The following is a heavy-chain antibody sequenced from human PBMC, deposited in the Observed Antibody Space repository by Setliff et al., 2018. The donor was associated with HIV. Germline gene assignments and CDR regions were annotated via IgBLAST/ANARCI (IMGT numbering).Heavy chain of an antibody. D-gene: IGHD2-21*01. CDR1: RNTFNTYW. V-gene: IGHV5-51*01. CDR3: ARPRGGDHHFDF. Sequence: PGESLKISCKGSRNTFNTYWIGWVRQMPGKGLEFMGIIYPEDSETKYSPSFQGQVTISADKSISTAYLQWSSLRALDTAMYYCARPRGGDHHFDFWGEGTLVTVSS. J-gene: IGHJ4*02. CDR2: IYPEDSET.